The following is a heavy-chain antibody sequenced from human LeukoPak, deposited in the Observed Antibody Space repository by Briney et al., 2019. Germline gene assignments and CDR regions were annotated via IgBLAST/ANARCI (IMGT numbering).Heavy chain of an antibody. CDR2: ISGSGGST. CDR3: AKGYYDSSGYWPVAFDI. D-gene: IGHD3-22*01. J-gene: IGHJ3*02. Sequence: GRSLRLSCAASGFTFSSYAMSWVRQAPGKGLEWVSAISGSGGSTYYADSVKGRFTISRDNSKNTLYLQMNSLRAEDTAVYYCAKGYYDSSGYWPVAFDIWGQGTMVTVSS. V-gene: IGHV3-23*01. CDR1: GFTFSSYA.